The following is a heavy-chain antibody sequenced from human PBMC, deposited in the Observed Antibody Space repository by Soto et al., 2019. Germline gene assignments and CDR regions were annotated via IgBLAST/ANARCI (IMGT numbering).Heavy chain of an antibody. CDR1: GFTFDDYA. Sequence: EMQLVESGGGLVQPGRSLRLSCVASGFTFDDYALHWVRQAPGEGLEWVSGISWDSDDTGYADSVKGRFTISRDNAKNSLYLQMNSLRAEDTALYYCVKDIVGGLYSYGLLDFWGQGTLVSVSS. D-gene: IGHD5-18*01. CDR2: ISWDSDDT. J-gene: IGHJ4*02. CDR3: VKDIVGGLYSYGLLDF. V-gene: IGHV3-9*01.